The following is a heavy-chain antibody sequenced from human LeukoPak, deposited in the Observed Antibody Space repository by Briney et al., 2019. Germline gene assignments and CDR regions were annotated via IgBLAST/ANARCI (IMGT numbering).Heavy chain of an antibody. V-gene: IGHV4-39*01. Sequence: SETLSLTCSVSGGSISSSSYYWGWIRQPPGKGLEWIGSIYYSGSTYYNPSLKSRVTISVDTSKNQFSLKLSSVTAADTAVYYCARLGNFWSGYHDYYFDYWGQGTLVTVSS. CDR2: IYYSGST. CDR1: GGSISSSSYY. D-gene: IGHD3-3*01. J-gene: IGHJ4*02. CDR3: ARLGNFWSGYHDYYFDY.